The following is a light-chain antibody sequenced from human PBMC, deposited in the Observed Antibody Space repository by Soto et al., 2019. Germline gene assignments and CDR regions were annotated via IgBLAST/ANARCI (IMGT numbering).Light chain of an antibody. V-gene: IGLV2-18*01. CDR3: SLYTSAGTYV. Sequence: QSALTQPPSVSGSPGQSVTISCTGTSSDVASYDRVSWYQQPPGTAPKLIIYEVNNRPSGVPDRFSGSKSANTASLTISGLQAEDEADYFCSLYTSAGTYVFGTGTQLTVL. J-gene: IGLJ7*01. CDR2: EVN. CDR1: SSDVASYDR.